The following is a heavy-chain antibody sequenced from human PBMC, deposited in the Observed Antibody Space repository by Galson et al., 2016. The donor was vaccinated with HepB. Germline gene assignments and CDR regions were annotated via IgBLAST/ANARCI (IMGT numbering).Heavy chain of an antibody. Sequence: SLRLSCAGSGFTFSSYRMNWVRQAPGKGLEWISHISSSSSIIQYADSVKGRFTISRDNAKDSLYLQMNSLRGDDTAVYYCAIVPVDREYYDWGQGTLVTVSS. CDR3: AIVPVDREYYD. CDR1: GFTFSSYR. CDR2: ISSSSSII. D-gene: IGHD2-2*01. J-gene: IGHJ1*01. V-gene: IGHV3-48*01.